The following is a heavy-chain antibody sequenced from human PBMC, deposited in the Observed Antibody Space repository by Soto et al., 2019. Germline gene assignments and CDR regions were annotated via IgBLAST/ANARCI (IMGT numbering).Heavy chain of an antibody. CDR1: GFTSSSYD. V-gene: IGHV3-13*05. CDR2: IGTAGDP. J-gene: IGHJ6*02. CDR3: ARAVKGRRRGGMDV. Sequence: AGGSLRLSCAASGFTSSSYDMHWVRQATGKGLEWVSAIGTAGDPYYPGSVKGRFTISRENAKNSLYLQMNSLRAGDTAVYYCARAVKGRRRGGMDVWGQGTTVTVSS. D-gene: IGHD4-17*01.